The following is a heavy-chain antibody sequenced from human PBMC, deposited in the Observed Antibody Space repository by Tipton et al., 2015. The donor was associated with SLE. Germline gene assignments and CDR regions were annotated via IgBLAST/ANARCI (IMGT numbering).Heavy chain of an antibody. J-gene: IGHJ4*02. CDR3: VRQRLWSDY. CDR1: GGSVSSGGHY. V-gene: IGHV4-39*01. D-gene: IGHD2-21*01. CDR2: IYYTGST. Sequence: TLSLTCTVSGGSVSSGGHYWGWIRQPPGKGLEWIGNIYYTGSTYYNPSLRSRVTISIDTSKSHFSLKLTSVTATDTAVYYCVRQRLWSDYWGQGNLVTVSS.